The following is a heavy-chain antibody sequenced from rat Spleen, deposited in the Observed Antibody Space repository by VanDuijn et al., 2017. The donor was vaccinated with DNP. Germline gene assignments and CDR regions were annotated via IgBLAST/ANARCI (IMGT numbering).Heavy chain of an antibody. D-gene: IGHD1-11*01. J-gene: IGHJ2*01. CDR2: IIYDGSHT. CDR3: VTRGKYGWYGY. V-gene: IGHV5S10*01. Sequence: EVQLVESGGGVVQPGKSLKLSCAASGFSFSDSAMAWVRQSPKMGLEWVATIIYDGSHTFYRDSVQGRFIISRDNAKTTLNLQMDSLRSEDTATYYCVTRGKYGWYGYWGQGVMVTVSS. CDR1: GFSFSDSA.